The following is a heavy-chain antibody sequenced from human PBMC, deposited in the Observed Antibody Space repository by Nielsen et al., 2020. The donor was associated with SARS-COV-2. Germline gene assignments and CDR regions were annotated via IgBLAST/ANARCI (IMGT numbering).Heavy chain of an antibody. CDR1: GFTFSSYG. Sequence: GGSLRLSCAASGFTFSSYGMHWVRQAPGKGLEWVAVISYDGSNKYYADSVKGRFTISRDNSKNTLYLQMNSLRAEDTAVYYCARVSAAARELDYWGQGTLVTVSS. V-gene: IGHV3-33*05. CDR2: ISYDGSNK. CDR3: ARVSAAARELDY. D-gene: IGHD6-6*01. J-gene: IGHJ4*02.